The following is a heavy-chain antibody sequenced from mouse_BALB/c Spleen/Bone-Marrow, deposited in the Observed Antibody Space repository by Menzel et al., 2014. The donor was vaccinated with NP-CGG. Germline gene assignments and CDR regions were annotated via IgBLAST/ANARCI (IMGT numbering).Heavy chain of an antibody. CDR1: GFNIKDPY. D-gene: IGHD1-1*01. J-gene: IGHJ3*01. Sequence: VQLQQPGAELVKPGASVKLSCTASGFNIKDPYMHWVKRRPEQGLEWVGRIDPANGNTKYDPKFQGKATITADTSSNTAYLQRSSLTSEDTAVYYCAPYYYGRWFTYWGQGTLVTVSA. V-gene: IGHV14-3*02. CDR3: APYYYGRWFTY. CDR2: IDPANGNT.